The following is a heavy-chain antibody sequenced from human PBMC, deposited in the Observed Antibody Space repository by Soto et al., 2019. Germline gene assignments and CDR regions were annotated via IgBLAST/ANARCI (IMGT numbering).Heavy chain of an antibody. CDR2: IIPILGIA. CDR1: GGTFSSYT. CDR3: ARSAHFDWLLYYGMDV. Sequence: QVQLVQSGAEVKKPGSSVKVSCKASGGTFSSYTISWVRQAPGQGLEWMGRIIPILGIANYAQKFQGRVTITADKSTSTAYMELSSLRSEDTAVYYCARSAHFDWLLYYGMDVWGQGTTVTVSS. J-gene: IGHJ6*02. D-gene: IGHD3-9*01. V-gene: IGHV1-69*02.